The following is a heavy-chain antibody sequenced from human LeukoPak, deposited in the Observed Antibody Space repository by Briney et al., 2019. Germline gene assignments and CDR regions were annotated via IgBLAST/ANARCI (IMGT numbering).Heavy chain of an antibody. D-gene: IGHD1-26*01. J-gene: IGHJ4*02. CDR1: GFTFSSYW. CDR2: IKQDGCEK. Sequence: GGSLRLSCAASGFTFSSYWMSRVRQAPGKGLEWVANIKQDGCEKHYVDSVKGRFTISRDNAKNSLYLQMNSLRAEDTAVYHCAHSGSYHDYWGQGTLVTVSS. CDR3: AHSGSYHDY. V-gene: IGHV3-7*01.